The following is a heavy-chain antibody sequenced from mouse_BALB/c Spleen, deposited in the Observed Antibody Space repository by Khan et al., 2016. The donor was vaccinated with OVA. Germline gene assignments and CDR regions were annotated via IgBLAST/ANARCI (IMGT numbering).Heavy chain of an antibody. Sequence: QVQLQQSGPELVKPEASVKISCKASGYTFTDFYINWVKQKPGQGLEWIGWIYPGSGNTKYNEKFKDMATLTGDTSSSTAYMQLSSLTSEDTAVYFCAKGGYYGNSLFDYWGQGTTLTVSS. J-gene: IGHJ2*01. CDR2: IYPGSGNT. V-gene: IGHV1-84*02. D-gene: IGHD1-1*01. CDR1: GYTFTDFY. CDR3: AKGGYYGNSLFDY.